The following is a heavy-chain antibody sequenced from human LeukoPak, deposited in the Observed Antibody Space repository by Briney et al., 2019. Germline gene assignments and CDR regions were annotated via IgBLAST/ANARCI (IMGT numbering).Heavy chain of an antibody. CDR2: ISGSGSTT. CDR3: AKRSSSSSSGYYFDY. J-gene: IGHJ4*02. D-gene: IGHD2-2*01. Sequence: GGSLRLSCAASGFTFSSYAMSWVRQAPGKGLERVSAISGSGSTTYYADPVKGRFTISRDNSKNTLYLQMNSLRAEDTAVYYCAKRSSSSSSGYYFDYWGQGTLVTVSS. CDR1: GFTFSSYA. V-gene: IGHV3-23*01.